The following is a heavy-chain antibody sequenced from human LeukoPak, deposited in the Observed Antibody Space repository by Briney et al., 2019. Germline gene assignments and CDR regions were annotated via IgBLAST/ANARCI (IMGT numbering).Heavy chain of an antibody. V-gene: IGHV1-18*01. CDR3: ARDSEVAGKGGTDY. CDR2: ISAYNGNT. J-gene: IGHJ4*02. Sequence: GASVKVSCKASGYTFTSYGISWVRQAPGQGLEWMGWISAYNGNTNYAQKLQGRVTMTTDTSTSTAYMELRSLRSDDTAVYYCARDSEVAGKGGTDYWGQGTLVTVSS. CDR1: GYTFTSYG. D-gene: IGHD6-19*01.